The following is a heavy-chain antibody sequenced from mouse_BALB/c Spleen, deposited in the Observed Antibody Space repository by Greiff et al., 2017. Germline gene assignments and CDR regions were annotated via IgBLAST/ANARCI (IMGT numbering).Heavy chain of an antibody. V-gene: IGHV14-3*02. CDR3: ARVYYGSSYWYFDV. D-gene: IGHD1-1*01. Sequence: EVQLVESGAELVKPGASVKLSCTASGFNIKDTYMHWVKQRPEQGLEWIGRIDPANGNTKYDPKFQGKATITADTSSNTAYLQLSSLTSEDTAVYYCARVYYGSSYWYFDVWGAGTTVTVSS. CDR2: IDPANGNT. J-gene: IGHJ1*01. CDR1: GFNIKDTY.